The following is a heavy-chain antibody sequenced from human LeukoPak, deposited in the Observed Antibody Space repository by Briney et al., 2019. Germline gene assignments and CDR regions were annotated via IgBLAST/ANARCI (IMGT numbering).Heavy chain of an antibody. V-gene: IGHV4-4*07. CDR1: GGSISSYY. CDR2: IYTSGST. D-gene: IGHD3-22*01. CDR3: AREPAVVGYYYDSSGLLGAFDI. Sequence: SETLSLTRTVSGGSISSYYWSWIRQPAGKGLEWIGRIYTSGSTNYNPSLKSRVTMSVDTSKNQFSLKLSSVTAADTAVYYCAREPAVVGYYYDSSGLLGAFDIWGQGTMVTVSS. J-gene: IGHJ3*02.